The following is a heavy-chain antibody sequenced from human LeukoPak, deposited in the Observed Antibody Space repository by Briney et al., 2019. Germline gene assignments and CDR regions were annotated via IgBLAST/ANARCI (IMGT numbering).Heavy chain of an antibody. J-gene: IGHJ4*02. CDR1: GYTFTNYW. D-gene: IGHD6-19*01. V-gene: IGHV5-51*01. CDR2: VYPGDSTT. Sequence: GESLKISCKGFGYTFTNYWIAWVRQKPGKGLEWMGIVYPGDSTTRYSPSFQGQVTISASKSVITAHLQWSSLKTSDSAIYYCARHYRSPKAVADPYYLDYWGQGTLVTVSS. CDR3: ARHYRSPKAVADPYYLDY.